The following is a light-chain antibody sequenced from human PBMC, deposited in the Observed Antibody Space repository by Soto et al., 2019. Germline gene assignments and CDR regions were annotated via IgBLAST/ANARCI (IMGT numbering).Light chain of an antibody. Sequence: DIQMTQSPSTLSASVGDRVTITCRASQSITNRLAWYQQKPGKAPKVLIYDASSLESGVPSRFSGSGSGTEFTLTINSLQADDFATYYCQQHNSFSITFGQGTRLEIK. CDR1: QSITNR. V-gene: IGKV1-5*01. CDR2: DAS. CDR3: QQHNSFSIT. J-gene: IGKJ5*01.